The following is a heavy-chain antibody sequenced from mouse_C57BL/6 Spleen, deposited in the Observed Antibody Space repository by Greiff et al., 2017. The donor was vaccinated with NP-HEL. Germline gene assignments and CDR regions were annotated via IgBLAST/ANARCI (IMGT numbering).Heavy chain of an antibody. CDR1: GYTFTSYW. Sequence: VQLQQPGAELVRPGSSVKLSCKASGYTFTSYWMHWVKQRPIQGLEWIGNIDPSDSETHYNQKFKDKATLTVDKSSSTAYMQLSSLTSEDSAVYYCAREDYYGSSLYFDYWGQGTTLTVSS. J-gene: IGHJ2*01. V-gene: IGHV1-52*01. CDR2: IDPSDSET. CDR3: AREDYYGSSLYFDY. D-gene: IGHD1-1*01.